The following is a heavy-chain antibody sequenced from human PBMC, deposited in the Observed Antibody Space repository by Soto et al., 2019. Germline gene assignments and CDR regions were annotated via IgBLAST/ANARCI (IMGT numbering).Heavy chain of an antibody. CDR1: GFTFSSYA. J-gene: IGHJ4*02. Sequence: GGSLRLSCAASGFTFSSYAMSWVRQAPGKGLEWVSAITDSGGSTYHADSVKGRFTISRDNAKSTLYLQMSSLRAEDTAVYYCAKGSASSRPYFFDYWGQGTLVTVSS. CDR2: ITDSGGST. D-gene: IGHD2-2*01. CDR3: AKGSASSRPYFFDY. V-gene: IGHV3-23*01.